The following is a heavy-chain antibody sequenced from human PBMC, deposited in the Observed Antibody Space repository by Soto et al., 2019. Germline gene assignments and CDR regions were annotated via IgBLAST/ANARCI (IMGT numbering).Heavy chain of an antibody. CDR1: SDSRSSHK. D-gene: IGHD3-10*01. J-gene: IGHJ6*02. CDR2: IDNGGGT. V-gene: IGHV4-59*08. CDR3: VRQGFGVLHGLVDV. Sequence: QVQLQESGPGLVKPSETLSLTCTVSSDSRSSHKWSWIRQPPGKGLEWIGYIDNGGGTSYNPSLRSRVTMSVDTSTLQFTLKLRSVTAADTAVYYCVRQGFGVLHGLVDVWGQGTMVTVSS.